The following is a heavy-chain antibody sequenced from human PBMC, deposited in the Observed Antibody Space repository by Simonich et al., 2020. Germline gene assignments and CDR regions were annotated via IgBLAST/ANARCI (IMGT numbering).Heavy chain of an antibody. Sequence: EVQLVQSGAEVKKPGESLKLSCKGSGYSFTRYWIGWVRQMPGKGLSRMGIIYTGSSDTRYSPSVQGQVTISADKSISTADLQWSSLKASDTAMYYCARQLNDFDIWGQGTMVTVSS. CDR3: ARQLNDFDI. CDR1: GYSFTRYW. CDR2: IYTGSSDT. D-gene: IGHD1-1*01. J-gene: IGHJ3*02. V-gene: IGHV5-51*01.